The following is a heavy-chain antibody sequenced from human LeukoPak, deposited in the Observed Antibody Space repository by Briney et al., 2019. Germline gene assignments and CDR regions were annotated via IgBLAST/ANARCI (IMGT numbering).Heavy chain of an antibody. CDR1: GFTFSSCG. V-gene: IGHV3-30*18. CDR3: AKEVGARDAFDI. D-gene: IGHD1-26*01. J-gene: IGHJ3*02. CDR2: ISEDGSIK. Sequence: GGSLRLSCAASGFTFSSCGIHWVRQAPGKGLEWVALISEDGSIKFYADSVKGRFTISGDNSKNTLYLQMNSLRAEDTAVYYCAKEVGARDAFDIWGQGTLVTVSP.